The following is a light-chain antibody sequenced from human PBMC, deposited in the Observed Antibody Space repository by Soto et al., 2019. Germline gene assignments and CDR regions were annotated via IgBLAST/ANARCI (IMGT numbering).Light chain of an antibody. V-gene: IGKV3-20*01. Sequence: EIVLTQSPGTLSLSPGERATLSCRASQRISNSYLAWYQQKPGQAPRLLLYDASSRATGIPDRVSGSGSGTDFTLTISRLEPKDFAVYYCQQYARPPFAFGQGTKVEIK. CDR2: DAS. CDR1: QRISNSY. J-gene: IGKJ2*01. CDR3: QQYARPPFA.